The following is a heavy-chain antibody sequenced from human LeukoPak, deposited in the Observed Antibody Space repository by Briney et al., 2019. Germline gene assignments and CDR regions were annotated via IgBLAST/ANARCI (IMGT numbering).Heavy chain of an antibody. CDR2: ISGSGGST. J-gene: IGHJ3*02. V-gene: IGHV3-23*01. CDR1: GFTFSSYA. Sequence: GRSLRLSCAASGFTFSSYAMSWVRQAPGKGLEWVSAISGSGGSTYYADSVKGRFTISRDNSKNTLYLQMNSLRAEDTAVYYCAKAPYYYDSSGYYCAFDIWGQGTMVTVSS. CDR3: AKAPYYYDSSGYYCAFDI. D-gene: IGHD3-22*01.